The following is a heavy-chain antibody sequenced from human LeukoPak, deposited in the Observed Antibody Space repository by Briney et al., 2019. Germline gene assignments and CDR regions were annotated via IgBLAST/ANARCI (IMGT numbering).Heavy chain of an antibody. CDR1: GFTFSSYS. D-gene: IGHD1-26*01. Sequence: GGSLRLSCAASGFTFSSYSMNWVRQAPGKGLEWVSSISSSSSYIYYADSVKGRFTISRDNARNSLYLQMNSLRAEDTAVYYCATTQATSYYYYMDVWGKGTTVTVSS. CDR3: ATTQATSYYYYMDV. CDR2: ISSSSSYI. V-gene: IGHV3-21*01. J-gene: IGHJ6*03.